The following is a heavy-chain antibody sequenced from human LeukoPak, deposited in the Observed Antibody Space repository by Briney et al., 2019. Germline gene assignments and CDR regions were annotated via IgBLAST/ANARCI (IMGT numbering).Heavy chain of an antibody. D-gene: IGHD4-17*01. V-gene: IGHV3-48*03. CDR2: ISSSGTTI. Sequence: GGSLRLSCAASGFTFSNYEMNWVRQAPGKGLEWVSYISSSGTTIYYADSVKGRFTISRDYAKKSLYLQMNSLRAEDTALYYCARGGDYGNGGFDYWGQGTLVTVSS. CDR1: GFTFSNYE. CDR3: ARGGDYGNGGFDY. J-gene: IGHJ4*02.